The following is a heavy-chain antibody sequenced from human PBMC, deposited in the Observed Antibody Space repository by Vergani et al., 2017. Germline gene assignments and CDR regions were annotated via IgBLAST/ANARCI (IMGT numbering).Heavy chain of an antibody. CDR1: GFTFSSYS. D-gene: IGHD3-16*01. V-gene: IGHV3-48*01. CDR2: ISSSSSTI. J-gene: IGHJ4*02. Sequence: EVQLVESGGGLVQPGGSLRLSCAASGFTFSSYSMNWVRQAPGKGLEWVSYISSSSSTIYYADSVKGRFTISRDNAKNSLYLQMNSLRAEDTAVYYCARAGRAYDYVWGSPQTRDYWGQGTLVTVSS. CDR3: ARAGRAYDYVWGSPQTRDY.